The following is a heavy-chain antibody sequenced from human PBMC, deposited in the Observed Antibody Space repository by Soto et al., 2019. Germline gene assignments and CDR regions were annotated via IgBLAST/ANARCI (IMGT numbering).Heavy chain of an antibody. CDR3: ARETFGEDGMDV. Sequence: GASVKVSCKASGYTFTSYAMHWVRQAPGQRLEWMGWINAGNGNTKYSQKFQGRVTITRDTSASTAYMELSSLRSEDTAVYYCARETFGEDGMDVWGQGTTVTVSS. J-gene: IGHJ6*02. V-gene: IGHV1-3*01. CDR2: INAGNGNT. CDR1: GYTFTSYA. D-gene: IGHD3-10*01.